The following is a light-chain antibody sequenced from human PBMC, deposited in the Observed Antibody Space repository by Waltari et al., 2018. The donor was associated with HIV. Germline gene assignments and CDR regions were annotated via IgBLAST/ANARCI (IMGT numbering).Light chain of an antibody. V-gene: IGKV3-15*01. Sequence: EIVMTQSPAILSGSPGERVTLSCRASQSVRGDLAWYQQKPGQAPRLLIYGASTRATGVPASFSGSGSGTEFTLTISSLQPEDFVVYYCQQYHNWPGTFGQGTKVEI. CDR3: QQYHNWPGT. CDR2: GAS. J-gene: IGKJ1*01. CDR1: QSVRGD.